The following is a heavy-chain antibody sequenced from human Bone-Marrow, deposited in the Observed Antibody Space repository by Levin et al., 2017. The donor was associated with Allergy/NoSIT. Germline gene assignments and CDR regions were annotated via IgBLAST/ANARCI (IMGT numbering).Heavy chain of an antibody. CDR3: AKSIPEGVVAATHDLFDY. CDR1: GFTFSSYG. J-gene: IGHJ4*02. V-gene: IGHV3-30*18. CDR2: ISYDGSNK. Sequence: GGSLRLSCAASGFTFSSYGMHWVRQAPGKGLEWVAVISYDGSNKYYADSVKGRFTISRDNSKNTLYLQMNSLRAEDTAVYYCAKSIPEGVVAATHDLFDYWGQGTLVTVSS. D-gene: IGHD2-15*01.